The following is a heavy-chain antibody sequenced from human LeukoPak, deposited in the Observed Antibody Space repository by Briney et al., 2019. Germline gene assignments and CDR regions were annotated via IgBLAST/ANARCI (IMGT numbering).Heavy chain of an antibody. CDR1: GGSISSGGYY. V-gene: IGHV4-39*01. CDR2: IYYSGST. D-gene: IGHD1-26*01. Sequence: PSQTLSLTCTVSGGSISSGGYYWGWIRQPPGTGLEWIGSIYYSGSTYYNPSLKSRVTISVDTSKNQFSLKLSSVTAADTAVYYCAGNPYEVGATRLDYWGQGTLVTVSS. CDR3: AGNPYEVGATRLDY. J-gene: IGHJ4*02.